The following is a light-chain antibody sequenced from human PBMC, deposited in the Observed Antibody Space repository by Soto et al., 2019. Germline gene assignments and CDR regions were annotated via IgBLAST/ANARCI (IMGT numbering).Light chain of an antibody. Sequence: DIQMTQSPSTLSASVGDRVTTTCRASQSISVFLAWYQQKPGRAPKLLIYAASTLESGVPSRFSGSGSETEFLLTISSLQPDDSATYYCQQYKHYSTFGQGTKLEIK. CDR1: QSISVF. J-gene: IGKJ2*01. V-gene: IGKV1-5*03. CDR2: AAS. CDR3: QQYKHYST.